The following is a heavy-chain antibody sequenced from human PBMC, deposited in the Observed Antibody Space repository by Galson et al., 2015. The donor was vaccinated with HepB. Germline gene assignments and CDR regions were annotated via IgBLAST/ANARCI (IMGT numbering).Heavy chain of an antibody. CDR2: IRSKAYGGTT. Sequence: SLRLSCAASGFTFGDYAMSWVRQAPGKGLEWVGFIRSKAYGGTTEYAASVKGRFTISRDDSKSIAYLQMNSLKTEDTAVDYCTRDGGGEVQPGPCFLDLWGQGTLVTRPS. J-gene: IGHJ4*02. D-gene: IGHD1-14*01. CDR3: TRDGGGEVQPGPCFLDL. CDR1: GFTFGDYA. V-gene: IGHV3-49*04.